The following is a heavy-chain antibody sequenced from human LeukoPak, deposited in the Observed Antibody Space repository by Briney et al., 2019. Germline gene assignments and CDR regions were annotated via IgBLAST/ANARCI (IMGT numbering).Heavy chain of an antibody. CDR1: GGTFSSYA. Sequence: ASVKVSCKASGGTFSSYAISWVRQAPGQGLEWMGGIIPIFGTANYAQKFQGRVSMTEDTSTDTAYMELSSLRSDDTAVYYCATTLVPEYSSSWSDGTFDIWGQGTMVTVSS. CDR2: IIPIFGTA. D-gene: IGHD6-13*01. J-gene: IGHJ3*02. V-gene: IGHV1-69*06. CDR3: ATTLVPEYSSSWSDGTFDI.